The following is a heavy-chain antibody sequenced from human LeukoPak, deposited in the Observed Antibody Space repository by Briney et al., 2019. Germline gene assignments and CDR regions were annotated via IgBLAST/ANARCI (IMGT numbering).Heavy chain of an antibody. J-gene: IGHJ4*02. CDR3: AREAWFGELAFDY. Sequence: GGSLRLSCAASGFIFSSAWMNWVRQAPGKGLEWVAVIWYDGSNKYYADSVKGRFTISRDNSKNTLYLQMNSLRAEDTAVYYCAREAWFGELAFDYWGQGTLVTVSS. CDR1: GFIFSSAW. CDR2: IWYDGSNK. V-gene: IGHV3-33*08. D-gene: IGHD3-10*01.